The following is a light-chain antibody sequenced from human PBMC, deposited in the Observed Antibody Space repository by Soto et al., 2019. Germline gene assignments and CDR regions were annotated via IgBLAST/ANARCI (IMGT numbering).Light chain of an antibody. CDR2: GAS. V-gene: IGKV3-20*01. Sequence: EIVFTQAPGTLSLSPGERATLYCRASQSVTSTDWAWYQHRPGEAPRLPVYGASTRATGIPDRFSGSGSGTDFTRSISRLESEDVAVDYCQQYGISTFTFGGGTKVDIK. CDR3: QQYGISTFT. CDR1: QSVTSTD. J-gene: IGKJ4*01.